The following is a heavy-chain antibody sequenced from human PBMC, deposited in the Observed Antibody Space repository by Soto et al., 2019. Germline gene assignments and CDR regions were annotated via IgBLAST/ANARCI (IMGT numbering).Heavy chain of an antibody. Sequence: GGSLRLSCAASGFTFSSYSMNWVRQAPGKGLEWVSYISSSSSTIYYADSVKGRFTISRDNAKNSLYLQMNSLRDEDTAVYYCAREDYDILTGHPRRYYYGMDVWGQGTTVTVSS. D-gene: IGHD3-9*01. CDR2: ISSSSSTI. V-gene: IGHV3-48*02. CDR1: GFTFSSYS. CDR3: AREDYDILTGHPRRYYYGMDV. J-gene: IGHJ6*02.